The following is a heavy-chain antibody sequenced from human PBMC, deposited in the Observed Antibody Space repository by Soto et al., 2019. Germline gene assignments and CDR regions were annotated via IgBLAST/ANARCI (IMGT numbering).Heavy chain of an antibody. Sequence: QVQLQQWGAGLLKPSETLSLTCAVYGGSFSGYYWSWIRQPPGKGLEWIGEINHSGSTNYNPSLKSRVTISVDTSKNQFSLKLSSVTAADTAVYYCARGPLHYDILTGYYVYWGQGTLVTVSS. D-gene: IGHD3-9*01. CDR2: INHSGST. V-gene: IGHV4-34*01. CDR1: GGSFSGYY. CDR3: ARGPLHYDILTGYYVY. J-gene: IGHJ4*02.